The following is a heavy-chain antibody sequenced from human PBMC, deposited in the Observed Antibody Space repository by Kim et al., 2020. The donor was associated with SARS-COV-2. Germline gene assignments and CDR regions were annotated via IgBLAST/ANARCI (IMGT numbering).Heavy chain of an antibody. CDR1: GYTFTSYY. D-gene: IGHD2-15*01. CDR3: ARDLGSLGVRPLAN. Sequence: ASVKVSCKASGYTFTSYYMHWVRQAPGQGLEWMGWINPNSGGTNYAQKFQGRVTMTRDTSISTAYMELSRLRSDDTAVYYCARDLGSLGVRPLANWGQGTLVTVSS. CDR2: INPNSGGT. V-gene: IGHV1-2*02. J-gene: IGHJ4*02.